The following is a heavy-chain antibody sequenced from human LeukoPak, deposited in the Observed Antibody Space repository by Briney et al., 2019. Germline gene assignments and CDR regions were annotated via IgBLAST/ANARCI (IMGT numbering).Heavy chain of an antibody. D-gene: IGHD3-22*01. Sequence: ASVTVSCKASGYTFTSYYMHWVRQAPGQGLEWMGIINPSGGSTSYAQKFQGRVTMTRDTSTSTVYMELSSLRSEDTAVYYCARDGGYYSPYYYYYGVDVWGQGTTVTVSS. V-gene: IGHV1-46*01. CDR2: INPSGGST. CDR1: GYTFTSYY. J-gene: IGHJ6*02. CDR3: ARDGGYYSPYYYYYGVDV.